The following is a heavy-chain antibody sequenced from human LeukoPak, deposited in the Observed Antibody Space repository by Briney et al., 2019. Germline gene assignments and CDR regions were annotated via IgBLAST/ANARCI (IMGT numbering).Heavy chain of an antibody. Sequence: SVKVSCKASGGTFSSYAISWVRQAPGQGLEWMGRIIPIFGAANYAQKFQGRVTITTDESTSTAYMELSSLRSEDTAVYYCARVPIRLGELSPYSDYWGQGTLVTVSS. CDR2: IIPIFGAA. J-gene: IGHJ4*02. CDR3: ARVPIRLGELSPYSDY. D-gene: IGHD3-16*02. V-gene: IGHV1-69*05. CDR1: GGTFSSYA.